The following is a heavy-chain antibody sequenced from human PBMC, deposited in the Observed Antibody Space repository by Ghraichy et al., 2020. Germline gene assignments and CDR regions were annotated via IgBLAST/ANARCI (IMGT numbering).Heavy chain of an antibody. CDR2: IGGSGGST. J-gene: IGHJ4*02. V-gene: IGHV3-23*01. CDR1: GFTFSGYT. CDR3: AQSTAAAGVGSCDY. Sequence: GGSLRLSCAASGFTFSGYTMSWVRQAPGKGLEWVSAIGGSGGSTYYADSVKGRFTISRDNSKNTLYLQMISLRAEDTAVYYCAQSTAAAGVGSCDYWGQGTLGTVAS. D-gene: IGHD6-13*01.